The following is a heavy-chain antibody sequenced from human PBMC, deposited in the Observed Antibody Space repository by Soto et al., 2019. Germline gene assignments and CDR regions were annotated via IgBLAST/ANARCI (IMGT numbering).Heavy chain of an antibody. V-gene: IGHV1-69*13. D-gene: IGHD2-15*01. CDR3: ARAGYCSGGSCSNWFDP. Sequence: SVKVSCKASGGTFSSYAISWVRQAPGQGLEWMGGIIPIFGTANYAQKFQGRVTITADESTSTAYMELSSLRSEDTAVYYCARAGYCSGGSCSNWFDPWGQGTLVTVSS. J-gene: IGHJ5*02. CDR2: IIPIFGTA. CDR1: GGTFSSYA.